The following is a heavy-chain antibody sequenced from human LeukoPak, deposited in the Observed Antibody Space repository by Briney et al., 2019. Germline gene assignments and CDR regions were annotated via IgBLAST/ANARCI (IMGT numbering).Heavy chain of an antibody. J-gene: IGHJ5*02. Sequence: PSETLSLTCAVYGGSFSGYYWSWIRQPPGKGLEWIGEINHSGSTNYNPSLKSRVTISVATSKNQFSLNLSYVTAADTGVYYCATGLDTAMARGLDHWGEGKPVTVSP. CDR3: ATGLDTAMARGLDH. CDR2: INHSGST. CDR1: GGSFSGYY. D-gene: IGHD5-18*01. V-gene: IGHV4-34*01.